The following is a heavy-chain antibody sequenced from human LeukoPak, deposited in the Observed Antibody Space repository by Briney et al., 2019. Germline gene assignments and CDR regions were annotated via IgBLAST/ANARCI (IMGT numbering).Heavy chain of an antibody. CDR1: GGTFSSYA. D-gene: IGHD4-17*01. CDR2: IIPIFGTA. V-gene: IGHV1-69*06. CDR3: ASRGVYGDSQYYFDY. Sequence: SVKVSCKASGGTFSSYAISWVRQAPGQGLEWMGGIIPIFGTANYAQKFQGRVTITADKSTSTAYMELSSLRSEDTAAYYCASRGVYGDSQYYFDYWGQGTLVTVSS. J-gene: IGHJ4*02.